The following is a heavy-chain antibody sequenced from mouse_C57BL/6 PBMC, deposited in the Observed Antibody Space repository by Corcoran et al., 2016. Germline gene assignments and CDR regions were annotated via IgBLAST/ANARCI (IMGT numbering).Heavy chain of an antibody. V-gene: IGHV1-26*01. CDR1: GYTFTDYY. J-gene: IGHJ2*01. Sequence: EVQLQQSGPELVKPGASVKISCKASGYTFTDYYMNWVKQSHGKSLEWIGDINPNNGGTSYNQKFKGKATLTVDKSSSTAYMELRSLTSEDSAVYYCASSRPFDYWGQGTTLTVSS. CDR3: ASSRPFDY. D-gene: IGHD1-1*01. CDR2: INPNNGGT.